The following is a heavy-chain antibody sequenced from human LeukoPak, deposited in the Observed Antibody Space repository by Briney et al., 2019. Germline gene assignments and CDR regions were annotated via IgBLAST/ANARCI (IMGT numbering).Heavy chain of an antibody. V-gene: IGHV4-59*08. CDR1: GGSISRYF. J-gene: IGHJ5*02. CDR3: ARHEGDTSGSYMYNWFDP. D-gene: IGHD3-22*01. CDR2: IYYSGST. Sequence: SETLSLTCTVSGGSISRYFWSWIRQPPGKGLEWIGYIYYSGSTNYNPSLKSRVAISVDTSKNQVSLKLSSVTAADTAVYYCARHEGDTSGSYMYNWFDPWGQGTLVTVSS.